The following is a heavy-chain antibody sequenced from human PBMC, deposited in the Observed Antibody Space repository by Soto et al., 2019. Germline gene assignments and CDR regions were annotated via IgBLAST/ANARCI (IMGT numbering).Heavy chain of an antibody. D-gene: IGHD3-22*01. CDR1: GSTFSSYA. V-gene: IGHV3-23*01. J-gene: IGHJ4*02. Sequence: GGSLRLSCAASGSTFSSYAMSWVRQALGKGLEWVSAISGSGGSTYYADSVKGRFTISRDNSKNTLYLQMNSLRAEDTAVYYCAKEEGNNYYDSSGYYYEVRCFDYWGQGTLVTVSS. CDR3: AKEEGNNYYDSSGYYYEVRCFDY. CDR2: ISGSGGST.